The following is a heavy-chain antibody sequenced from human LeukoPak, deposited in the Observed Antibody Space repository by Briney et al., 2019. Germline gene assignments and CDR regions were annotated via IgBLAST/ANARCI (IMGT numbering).Heavy chain of an antibody. D-gene: IGHD5-18*01. V-gene: IGHV4-59*01. CDR2: IYYSGST. J-gene: IGHJ3*02. CDR3: ARDLGVMVRAFDI. Sequence: PSETLSLTCTVSGGSISSYYWSWVRQPPGKRLEWVGYIYYSGSTSYNPSLKSRVTISVDTSKNQISLKLSSVTAADTAVYYCARDLGVMVRAFDIWGQGTMVTVSS. CDR1: GGSISSYY.